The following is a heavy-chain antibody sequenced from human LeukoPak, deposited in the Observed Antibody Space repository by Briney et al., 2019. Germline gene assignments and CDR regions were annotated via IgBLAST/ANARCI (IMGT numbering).Heavy chain of an antibody. Sequence: AETLSLTCTVSGGSISSYYWSWIRQPPGKGLEWIGYIYYSGSTNYNPSLKSRVTISVDTSKNQFSLKLSSVTAADTAVYYCARQTGYSHGFNYWGQGTLVTVPS. D-gene: IGHD5-18*01. V-gene: IGHV4-59*08. J-gene: IGHJ4*02. CDR3: ARQTGYSHGFNY. CDR1: GGSISSYY. CDR2: IYYSGST.